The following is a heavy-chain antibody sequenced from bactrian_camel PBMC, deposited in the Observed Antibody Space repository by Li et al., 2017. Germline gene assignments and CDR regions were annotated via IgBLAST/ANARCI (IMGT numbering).Heavy chain of an antibody. CDR1: GFTFNTYY. D-gene: IGHD1*01. J-gene: IGHJ7*01. CDR2: ISTDGSNA. V-gene: IGHV3-2*01. Sequence: VQLVESGGGLVQPGGSLTLSCAASGFTFNTYYMSWVRQTPGKRLEWVATISTDGSNAVYADSAKGRFTISRDNAKNTLYLQLNSLKSEDTAVYYCVKLPTCCWIEFSSNYYAMDYFGKGTQVTVS.